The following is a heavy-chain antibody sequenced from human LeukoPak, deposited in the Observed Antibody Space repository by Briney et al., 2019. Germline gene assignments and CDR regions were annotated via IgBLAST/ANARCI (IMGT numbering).Heavy chain of an antibody. CDR3: ARSLACSSTSCYKGVWYFDL. Sequence: GSLRLSCAASGFTFSSYWMSWVRQPPGKGLEWIGSIYYSGSTYYNPSLKSRVTISVDTSKNQFSLKLSSVTAADTAVYYCARSLACSSTSCYKGVWYFDLWGRGTLVTVSS. V-gene: IGHV4-39*01. J-gene: IGHJ2*01. D-gene: IGHD2-2*02. CDR1: GFTFSSYW. CDR2: IYYSGST.